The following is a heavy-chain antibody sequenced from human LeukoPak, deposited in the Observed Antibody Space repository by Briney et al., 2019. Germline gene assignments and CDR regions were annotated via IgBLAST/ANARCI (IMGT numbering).Heavy chain of an antibody. CDR3: VRKGRVSGAIDY. CDR2: LSADGNSK. Sequence: PGGSLRLSCSAFGFTLSNYAMHWVRQSPGKGLEYVSALSADGNSKYYAESVKGRFTTSRDSSNNTLHLQMSSLRPEDTAVYYCVRKGRVSGAIDYWGQGTLVTVSS. CDR1: GFTLSNYA. J-gene: IGHJ4*02. D-gene: IGHD6-13*01. V-gene: IGHV3-64D*06.